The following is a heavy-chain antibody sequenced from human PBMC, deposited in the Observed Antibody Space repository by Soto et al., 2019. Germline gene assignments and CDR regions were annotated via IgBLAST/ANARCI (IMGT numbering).Heavy chain of an antibody. V-gene: IGHV4-39*01. CDR1: GFSIRSSSYY. D-gene: IGHD6-19*01. CDR2: IYYSGSS. J-gene: IGHJ4*02. Sequence: SETQSLTCTFSGFSIRSSSYYWGWIRQPPGKGLEWIGSIYYSGSSYFNPSLKSRVTISVDTSKNQFSVKLTSVTAADTAVYYCARPYASGWFGRNAFDFWGQGILVTVSS. CDR3: ARPYASGWFGRNAFDF.